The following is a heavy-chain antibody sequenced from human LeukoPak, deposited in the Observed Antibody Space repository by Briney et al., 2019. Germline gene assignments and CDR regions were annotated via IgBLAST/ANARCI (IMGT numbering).Heavy chain of an antibody. V-gene: IGHV3-21*01. J-gene: IGHJ4*02. CDR1: GFTFSSYS. CDR2: ISSGSDHI. CDR3: ARHDYSTSSGYDS. D-gene: IGHD6-6*01. Sequence: PGGSLRLSCVASGFTFSSYSMNWVRQAPGKGLEWVSSISSGSDHIYYADSVRGRFTISRDNAKNSLYLQMDSLRAEDTAAFFCARHDYSTSSGYDSWGQGTLVTVSS.